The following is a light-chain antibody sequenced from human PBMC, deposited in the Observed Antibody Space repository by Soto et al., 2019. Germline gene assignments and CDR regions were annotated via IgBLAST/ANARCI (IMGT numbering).Light chain of an antibody. Sequence: QSALTQLRSVSGSLGQSVTISCTGTSSDVGTYNYVSWYQQHPGKAPKVMIYDVSERPSGVPDRFSGSKSGNTASLTISGLQAEDEADYYCCSYAGSPRDVLGTGTKLTVL. CDR1: SSDVGTYNY. CDR2: DVS. J-gene: IGLJ1*01. V-gene: IGLV2-11*01. CDR3: CSYAGSPRDV.